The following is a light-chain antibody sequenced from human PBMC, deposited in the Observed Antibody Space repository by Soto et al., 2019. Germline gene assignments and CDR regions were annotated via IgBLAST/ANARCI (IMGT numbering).Light chain of an antibody. Sequence: DIQMIQSPSSLSASVGDRVTITCRASQDISTFVAWYQQKPGKVPKLLISGASTLQSEVPTRFSGGGSGTDFTLTISSLQPDDVATYYCQTYSLAPQPFGQGTKVEI. CDR2: GAS. V-gene: IGKV1-27*01. CDR3: QTYSLAPQP. J-gene: IGKJ1*01. CDR1: QDISTF.